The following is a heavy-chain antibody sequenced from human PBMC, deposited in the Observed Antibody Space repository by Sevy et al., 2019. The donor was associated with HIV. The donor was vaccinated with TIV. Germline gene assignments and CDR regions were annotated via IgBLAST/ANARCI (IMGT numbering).Heavy chain of an antibody. CDR3: AKDKGGILWFGELLVTSDAFDL. Sequence: VGSLRLSCAASGFTFSSYAMSWVRQAPGKGLEWVSAISGSGGSTYYADSVKGRFTISRDNSKNTLYLQMNSLRAEDTAVYYSAKDKGGILWFGELLVTSDAFDLWGQGTMVTVSS. V-gene: IGHV3-23*01. CDR1: GFTFSSYA. J-gene: IGHJ3*01. CDR2: ISGSGGST. D-gene: IGHD3-10*01.